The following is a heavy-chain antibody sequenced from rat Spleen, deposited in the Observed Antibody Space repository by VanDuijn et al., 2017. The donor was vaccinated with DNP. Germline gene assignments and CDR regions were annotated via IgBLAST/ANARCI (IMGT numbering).Heavy chain of an antibody. CDR2: INGAGST. D-gene: IGHD1-6*01. J-gene: IGHJ3*01. V-gene: IGHV3-3*01. Sequence: EVQLQESGPGLVKPSQSLSLTCSVTGYSITSNYWAWIRKFPGNKMEWMGHINGAGSTNYNPSLKSRISITRDTSKNQFFLRVNSVTTEDTATYYCARSGYNTDYYHLGAYWGQGTLVTVSS. CDR3: ARSGYNTDYYHLGAY. CDR1: GYSITSNY.